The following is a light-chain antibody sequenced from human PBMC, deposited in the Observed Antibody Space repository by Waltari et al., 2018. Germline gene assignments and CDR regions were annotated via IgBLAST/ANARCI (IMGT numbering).Light chain of an antibody. Sequence: ELVLTHSPGTLSLSPGERATLSCRASQSVSSSYLAWYQQKPGQAPRLLIYGASSRATGIPDRFSGSGSGTDFTLTISRLEPEDFAVYYCQQYGSSPAYTFGQGTKLEIK. J-gene: IGKJ2*01. CDR2: GAS. V-gene: IGKV3-20*01. CDR1: QSVSSSY. CDR3: QQYGSSPAYT.